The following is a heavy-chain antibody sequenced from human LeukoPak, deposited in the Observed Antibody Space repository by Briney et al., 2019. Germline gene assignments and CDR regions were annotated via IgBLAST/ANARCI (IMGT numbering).Heavy chain of an antibody. CDR2: IGISSGNT. Sequence: PGGSLRLFCAASGFNFIDYSMNWVRQAPGKGLEWISYIGISSGNTKYADSVKGRFTISRDKARNSLYLQMNSLRVEDTAVYYCARDHRYAFDNWGHGTLVTVSS. V-gene: IGHV3-48*01. J-gene: IGHJ4*01. D-gene: IGHD5-12*01. CDR3: ARDHRYAFDN. CDR1: GFNFIDYS.